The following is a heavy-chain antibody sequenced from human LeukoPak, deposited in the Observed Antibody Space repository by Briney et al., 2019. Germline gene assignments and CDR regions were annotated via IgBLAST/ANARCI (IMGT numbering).Heavy chain of an antibody. D-gene: IGHD2-15*01. CDR1: GFTFDDYD. CDR3: ARVEHCRGGSCYYFDY. V-gene: IGHV3-20*04. Sequence: GGSLRLSCAASGFTFDDYDMSWVRQVPGKGLEWVSGLNWNGGSTGYADSVKGRFTISRDNAKNSLYLQLNSLRDEDTALYYCARVEHCRGGSCYYFDYWGQGTLVTVSS. CDR2: LNWNGGST. J-gene: IGHJ4*02.